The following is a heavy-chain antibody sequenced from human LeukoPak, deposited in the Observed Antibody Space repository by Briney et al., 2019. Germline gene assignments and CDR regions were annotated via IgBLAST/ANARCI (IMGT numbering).Heavy chain of an antibody. Sequence: PSETLSLTCAVYGESFTGYYWNWIRQPPGNGLEWIGEINQSGSTNYNPSLKSRIIISVDTSKNQFSLKLTSVTAADTAVYYCARLQPRQGWFDPWGQGTLVTVSS. CDR3: ARLQPRQGWFDP. J-gene: IGHJ5*02. V-gene: IGHV4-34*01. CDR1: GESFTGYY. CDR2: INQSGST.